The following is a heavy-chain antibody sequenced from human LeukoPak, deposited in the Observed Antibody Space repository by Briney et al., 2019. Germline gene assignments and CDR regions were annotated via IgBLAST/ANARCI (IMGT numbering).Heavy chain of an antibody. CDR2: IYYSGST. CDR1: GGSVSSGSYY. Sequence: SETLSLTCTVSGGSVSSGSYYWSWIRQPPGKGLEWIGYIYYSGSTNYNPSLKSRVTISVDTSKNQFSLKLSSVTAADTAVYYCARGGSWNYALDYWGQGTLVTVSS. D-gene: IGHD1-7*01. J-gene: IGHJ4*02. V-gene: IGHV4-61*01. CDR3: ARGGSWNYALDY.